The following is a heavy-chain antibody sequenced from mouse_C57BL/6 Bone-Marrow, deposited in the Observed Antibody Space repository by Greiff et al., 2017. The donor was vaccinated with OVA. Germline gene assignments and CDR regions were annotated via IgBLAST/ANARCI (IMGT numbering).Heavy chain of an antibody. V-gene: IGHV1-69*01. J-gene: IGHJ2*01. D-gene: IGHD1-1*01. CDR3: ARFGIYVYGSTLDY. Sequence: VQLQQPGAELVMPGASVKLSCKASGYTFTSYWMHWVKQRPGQGLEWIGEIDPSDSYTNYNQKFKGKSTLTVDKSSSTAYMQLSSLTSEDSAVYYCARFGIYVYGSTLDYWGQGTTLTVSS. CDR2: IDPSDSYT. CDR1: GYTFTSYW.